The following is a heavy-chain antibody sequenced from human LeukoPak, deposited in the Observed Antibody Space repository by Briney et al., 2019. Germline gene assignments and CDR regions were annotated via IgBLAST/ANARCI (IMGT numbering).Heavy chain of an antibody. J-gene: IGHJ5*02. CDR3: ARDSGTTGEVKFDP. CDR2: IYYSGST. Sequence: SETLSLTCTVSGGSISSYCWSWIRQPPGQGLEWIGYIYYSGSTNYNPSLKGRVTISVDTSKDQFSLKLSSVAAADTAVYYCARDSGTTGEVKFDPWGQGTLVTVSS. CDR1: GGSISSYC. V-gene: IGHV4-59*12. D-gene: IGHD1-7*01.